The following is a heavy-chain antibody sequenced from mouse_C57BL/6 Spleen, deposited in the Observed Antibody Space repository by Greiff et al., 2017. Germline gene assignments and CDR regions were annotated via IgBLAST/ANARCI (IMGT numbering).Heavy chain of an antibody. CDR3: VRLYSNYEGGSMDY. V-gene: IGHV5-2*01. D-gene: IGHD2-5*01. CDR1: EYEFPSHD. J-gene: IGHJ4*01. CDR2: INSDGGST. Sequence: EVQLVESGGGLVQPGESLKLSCESNEYEFPSHDMSWVRKTPEKRLELVAAINSDGGSTYYPDTMERRFIISRDNTKKTLYLQMIRLRSEDTALYYCVRLYSNYEGGSMDYWGQGTSVTVSS.